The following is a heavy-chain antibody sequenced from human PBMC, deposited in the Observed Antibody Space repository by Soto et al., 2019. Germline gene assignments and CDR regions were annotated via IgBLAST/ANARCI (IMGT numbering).Heavy chain of an antibody. CDR1: GYTFSSYA. Sequence: ASVKVSCKASGYTFSSYAMHWVRQAPGQRLEWMGWINAGNGNTKYSQKIQGRVTITRDTSASTAYMELSSLRSEDTAVFYCARDGGITIFGVVIGWFDPWGQGTLVTVSS. CDR2: INAGNGNT. D-gene: IGHD3-3*01. CDR3: ARDGGITIFGVVIGWFDP. J-gene: IGHJ5*02. V-gene: IGHV1-3*01.